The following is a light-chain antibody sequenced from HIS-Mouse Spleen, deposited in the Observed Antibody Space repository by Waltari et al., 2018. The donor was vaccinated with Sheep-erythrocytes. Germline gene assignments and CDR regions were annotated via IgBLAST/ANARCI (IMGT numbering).Light chain of an antibody. CDR1: NIGSKS. CDR3: QAWDSSIYV. CDR2: DDS. V-gene: IGLV3-21*02. Sequence: SYVLTQPPSVSVAPGQTARITCGGNNIGSKSVHWYQQKPGQAPVLVVYDDSDRPSGIPERFSGSNSGNTATLTISGTQAMDEADYYCQAWDSSIYVFGTGTKVTVL. J-gene: IGLJ1*01.